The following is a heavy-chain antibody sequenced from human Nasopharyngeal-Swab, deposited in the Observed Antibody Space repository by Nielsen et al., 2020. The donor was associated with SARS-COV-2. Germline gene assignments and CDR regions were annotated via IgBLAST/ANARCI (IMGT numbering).Heavy chain of an antibody. CDR1: GGSISSGGYY. V-gene: IGHV4-31*03. CDR2: IYYSGST. Sequence: SETLSLTCTVSGGSISSGGYYWSWIRQHPGKGLEWIGYIYYSGSTYYNPSLKSRVTISVDTSKNQFSLKLSSVTAADTAGYYCARVSPGSSWYPYYFDYWGQGTLVTVSS. D-gene: IGHD6-13*01. CDR3: ARVSPGSSWYPYYFDY. J-gene: IGHJ4*02.